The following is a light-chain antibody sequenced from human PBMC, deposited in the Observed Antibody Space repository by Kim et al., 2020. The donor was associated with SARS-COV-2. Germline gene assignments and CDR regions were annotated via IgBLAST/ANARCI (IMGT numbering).Light chain of an antibody. Sequence: SVAPGERATLSCRASQSVSSNLAWYQKNPGQAPRLVIYGASTRAAGVPARFSGSVSGAEFTLTISNLQPEDCAVYYCQQYNKWMYTFGQGTKLEI. CDR1: QSVSSN. CDR2: GAS. J-gene: IGKJ2*01. V-gene: IGKV3D-15*01. CDR3: QQYNKWMYT.